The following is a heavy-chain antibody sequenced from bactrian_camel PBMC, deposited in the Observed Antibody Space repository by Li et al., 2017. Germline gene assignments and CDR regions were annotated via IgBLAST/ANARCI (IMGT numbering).Heavy chain of an antibody. CDR3: AADLVPSGGFCYDTSQLHFFNY. D-gene: IGHD3*01. CDR1: GFTAPRVC. CDR2: ISSDGAT. J-gene: IGHJ4*01. V-gene: IGHV3S55*01. Sequence: QLVESGGGSAQTGGSLTLSCAASGFTAPRVCMGWFRQAPGKKRGGIAAISSDGATAYSDRVTGRFTISKDNAKNTLYLGMTALKPEDSSVYICAADLVPSGGFCYDTSQLHFFNYRGRGTQVTVS.